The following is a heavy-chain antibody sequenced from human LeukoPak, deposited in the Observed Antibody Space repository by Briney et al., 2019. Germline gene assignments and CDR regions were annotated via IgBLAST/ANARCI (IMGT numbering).Heavy chain of an antibody. CDR1: AFTFSNAW. CDR2: IKSKTDHGTT. V-gene: IGHV3-15*01. CDR3: TTDFGDLMGY. D-gene: IGHD4-17*01. Sequence: GGSLRLSCAASAFTFSNAWMSWVRQAPGKGLEWVGRIKSKTDHGTTDYSAPVKRRFTISIDDSKNTLYLQMNSLKTDDTAVYYCTTDFGDLMGYWGQGTLVTVSS. J-gene: IGHJ4*02.